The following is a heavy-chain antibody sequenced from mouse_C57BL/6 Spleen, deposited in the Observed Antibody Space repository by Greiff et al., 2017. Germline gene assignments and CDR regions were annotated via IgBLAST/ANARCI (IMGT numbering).Heavy chain of an antibody. D-gene: IGHD1-2*01. CDR3: ARGVHGPVGYFDV. V-gene: IGHV1-36*01. CDR2: VYPYNGGT. Sequence: EVKLVESGPVLVKPGPSVKISCKASGFTFTDYYMHWVKQSHGKSLEWIGLVYPYNGGTSYNQKFKGKATLTVDTSSSTAYMELNSLTSEDSAVYYCARGVHGPVGYFDVWGTGTTVTVSS. CDR1: GFTFTDYY. J-gene: IGHJ1*03.